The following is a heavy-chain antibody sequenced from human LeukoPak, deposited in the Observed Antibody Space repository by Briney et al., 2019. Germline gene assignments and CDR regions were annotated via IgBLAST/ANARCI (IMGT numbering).Heavy chain of an antibody. CDR2: ISSDGSNK. CDR1: GFTFSSYA. Sequence: PGKSLRLSCAASGFTFSSYAMHWVRQAAGKGLEWVAVISSDGSNKHYADSVKGRFTSSRDNSKNTLYLQMNSLRAEDTAGYYCARPTVTDAFDIWGQGTMVTVSS. CDR3: ARPTVTDAFDI. J-gene: IGHJ3*02. D-gene: IGHD4-17*01. V-gene: IGHV3-30*04.